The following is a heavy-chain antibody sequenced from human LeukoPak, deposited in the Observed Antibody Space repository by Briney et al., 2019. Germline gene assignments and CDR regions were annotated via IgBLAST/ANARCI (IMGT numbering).Heavy chain of an antibody. CDR3: ARSRYDYVWGSYSEIDY. CDR1: GFTFSSYS. Sequence: GGSLRLSCAASGFTFSSYSMNWVRQAPGKGLEWVSSISSSSSYIYYADSVKGRFTISRDNAKNSLYLQMNSLRAKDTAVYYCARSRYDYVWGSYSEIDYWGQGTLVTVSS. J-gene: IGHJ4*02. D-gene: IGHD3-16*01. CDR2: ISSSSSYI. V-gene: IGHV3-21*01.